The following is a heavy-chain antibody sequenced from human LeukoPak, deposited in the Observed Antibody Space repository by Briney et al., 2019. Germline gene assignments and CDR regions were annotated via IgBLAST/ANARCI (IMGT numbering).Heavy chain of an antibody. CDR3: ARDGGVMLRGYDY. V-gene: IGHV3-9*01. D-gene: IGHD5-18*01. CDR2: ISWNSGSI. J-gene: IGHJ4*02. CDR1: GFTFDDYA. Sequence: GRSLRLSCAASGFTFDDYAMHWVRQAAGKGLEWVSGISWNSGSIGYADSVKGRFTISRDNAKSTLFLQMNSLRAEDTAVYYCARDGGVMLRGYDYWGQGTLVTVSS.